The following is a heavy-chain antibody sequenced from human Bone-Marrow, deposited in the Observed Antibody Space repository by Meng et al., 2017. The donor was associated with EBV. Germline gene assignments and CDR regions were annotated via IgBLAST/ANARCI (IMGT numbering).Heavy chain of an antibody. D-gene: IGHD6-19*01. Sequence: QVHLVESGGXVVQPGRAVXLCCAAFGFNFNNYGMHWVRLAPGKGLEWVAAIWYDGSEKYYGDSVMGRFTISRDNSMNTLFLQMNSVRVEDTAVYYCARDKAVAGTFYLDYWGQGTLVTVSS. CDR3: ARDKAVAGTFYLDY. CDR2: IWYDGSEK. V-gene: IGHV3-33*01. CDR1: GFNFNNYG. J-gene: IGHJ4*02.